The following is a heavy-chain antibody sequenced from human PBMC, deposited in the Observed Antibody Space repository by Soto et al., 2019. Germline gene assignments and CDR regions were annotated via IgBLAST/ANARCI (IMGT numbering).Heavy chain of an antibody. J-gene: IGHJ6*03. D-gene: IGHD3-9*01. CDR1: GGSFSGYY. CDR2: INHSGST. V-gene: IGHV4-34*01. Sequence: SETLSLTCAVYGGSFSGYYWSWIRQPPGKGLEWIGEINHSGSTNYNPSLKSRVTRSVDTSKNQFSLKLGSVTAADTAVYYCARGRDILTGYYKDYYYYMDVWGKGTTVTVSS. CDR3: ARGRDILTGYYKDYYYYMDV.